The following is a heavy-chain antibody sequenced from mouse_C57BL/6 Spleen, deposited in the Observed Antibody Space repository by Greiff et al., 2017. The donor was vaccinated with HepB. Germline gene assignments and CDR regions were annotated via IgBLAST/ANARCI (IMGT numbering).Heavy chain of an antibody. J-gene: IGHJ4*01. V-gene: IGHV1-74*01. CDR2: IHPSDSDT. D-gene: IGHD2-4*01. CDR3: AIWDYDYDGYYAMDY. Sequence: QVQLQQPGAELVKPGASVKVSCKASGYTFTSYWMHWVKQRPGQGLEWIGRIHPSDSDTNYNQKFKGKATLTVDKSSSTAYMQLISLTSEDSAVYYCAIWDYDYDGYYAMDYWGQGTSVTVSS. CDR1: GYTFTSYW.